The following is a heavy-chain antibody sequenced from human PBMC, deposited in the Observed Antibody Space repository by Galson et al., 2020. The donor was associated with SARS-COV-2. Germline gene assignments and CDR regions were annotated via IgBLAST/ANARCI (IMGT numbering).Heavy chain of an antibody. D-gene: IGHD3-10*01. CDR3: ARSYGSGSYFYNSYGMDV. V-gene: IGHV3-21*01. Sequence: GESLKISCAASGFIFNTYSMNWVRQAPGKGLEWVSAISTSSSYIYYTDSVKGRFTISRDNAKNSLYLQMNSLRAEDTAVYYCARSYGSGSYFYNSYGMDVWGQGTTVTVSS. CDR1: GFIFNTYS. CDR2: ISTSSSYI. J-gene: IGHJ6*02.